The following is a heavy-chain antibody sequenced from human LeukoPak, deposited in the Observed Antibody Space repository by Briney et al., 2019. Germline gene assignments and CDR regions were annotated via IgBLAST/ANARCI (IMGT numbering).Heavy chain of an antibody. J-gene: IGHJ5*02. CDR1: GGTFSSYA. D-gene: IGHD6-13*01. CDR3: ARDTGYSSSWYEGNWFDP. Sequence: SVKVSCKASGGTFSSYAISWVRQAPGQGLEWMGGIIPIFGTANYAQKFQGRVTITADESTSTAYMELSSLRSEDTAVYYCARDTGYSSSWYEGNWFDPWRQGTLVTVSS. CDR2: IIPIFGTA. V-gene: IGHV1-69*13.